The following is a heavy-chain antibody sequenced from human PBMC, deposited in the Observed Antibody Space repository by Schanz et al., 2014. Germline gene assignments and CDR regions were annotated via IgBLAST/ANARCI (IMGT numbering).Heavy chain of an antibody. D-gene: IGHD3-10*01. CDR3: VSSGSYSSYAS. J-gene: IGHJ4*02. CDR1: GFTFSSYA. Sequence: EVQLLESGGGLVQPGGSLRLSCAASGFTFSSYAMSWVRQAPGKGLEWVSSFNDGGVNKYYADSVKGRFTISSDNSKNSLYLQMNSLRAEDTAVYHCVSSGSYSSYASWGQGTLVTVSS. CDR2: FNDGGVNK. V-gene: IGHV3-23*01.